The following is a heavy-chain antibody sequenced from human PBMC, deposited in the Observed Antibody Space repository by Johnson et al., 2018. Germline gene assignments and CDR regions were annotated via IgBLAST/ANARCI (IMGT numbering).Heavy chain of an antibody. J-gene: IGHJ3*02. D-gene: IGHD3-9*01. Sequence: QVQLQESGPGLVKXSETLSLXCSVSGGSISPYYWSWIRQPPGKGLEWIGYIHYRGSTNYIPSLQSRLTISVDTSKNQFSLKLRSVTAADTAVYYCARLYDILTGVYAFDIWGQGTMVTVSS. V-gene: IGHV4-59*01. CDR1: GGSISPYY. CDR3: ARLYDILTGVYAFDI. CDR2: IHYRGST.